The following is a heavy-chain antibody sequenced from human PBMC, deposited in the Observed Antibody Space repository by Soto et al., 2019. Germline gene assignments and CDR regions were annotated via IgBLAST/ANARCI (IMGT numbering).Heavy chain of an antibody. Sequence: EVQLVASGGGLIQPGGSLRLSCAASGFAVNSDYMSWGRQAPGKGLEWVSVIFGGGTTYYSDSVKGRFSISSDNSKNTVFLQMKSLRAEDTVVYYCVRTSRYWGQVTRVIVVS. J-gene: IGHJ4*02. D-gene: IGHD2-2*01. V-gene: IGHV3-53*01. CDR1: GFAVNSDY. CDR3: VRTSRY. CDR2: IFGGGTT.